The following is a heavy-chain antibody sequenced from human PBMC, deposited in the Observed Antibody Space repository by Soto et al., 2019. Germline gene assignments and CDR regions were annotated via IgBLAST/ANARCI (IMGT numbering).Heavy chain of an antibody. CDR3: AKFATTAFDAFDI. J-gene: IGHJ3*02. CDR1: GFTLSSYA. V-gene: IGHV3-30-3*02. Sequence: GGSLRLSCAAPGFTLSSYAMPWVRQAPGKGLEWVALVSSDGSKRHLADFVKGRFTVSRDNSKNTLYLEMNGLRAVDTAVYYCAKFATTAFDAFDIWGQGTRVTVSS. D-gene: IGHD4-17*01. CDR2: VSSDGSKR.